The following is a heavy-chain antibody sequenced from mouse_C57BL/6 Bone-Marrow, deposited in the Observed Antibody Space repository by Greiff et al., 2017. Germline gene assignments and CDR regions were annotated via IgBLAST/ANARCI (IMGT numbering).Heavy chain of an antibody. J-gene: IGHJ2*01. CDR3: TTNGDGVDY. CDR2: IDPENGDT. V-gene: IGHV14-4*01. CDR1: GFNIKDDY. D-gene: IGHD4-1*01. Sequence: VQLQQSGAELVRPGASVKLSCTASGFNIKDDYMHWVKQRPEQGLEWIGWIDPENGDTEYASKFQGKATITADTSSNTAYLQLSSLTSEDTAVYYCTTNGDGVDYWGQGTTLTVSS.